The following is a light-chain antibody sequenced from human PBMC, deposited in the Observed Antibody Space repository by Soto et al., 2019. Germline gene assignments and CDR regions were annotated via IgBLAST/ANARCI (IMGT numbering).Light chain of an antibody. CDR1: SSDVGGYNY. Sequence: QSVLTQPASVSGSPGQSITISCTGTSSDVGGYNYVSWYQQHPGKGPKLMIYAVSNRPSGVSNRFSGSKSGNTASLTISGLQAEDEADYYCSSYTSSSTYVFGTGTKLTVL. CDR2: AVS. J-gene: IGLJ1*01. CDR3: SSYTSSSTYV. V-gene: IGLV2-14*03.